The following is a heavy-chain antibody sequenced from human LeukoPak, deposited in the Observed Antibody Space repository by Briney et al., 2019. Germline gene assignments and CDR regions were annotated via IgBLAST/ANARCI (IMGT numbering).Heavy chain of an antibody. CDR1: GGSISSYY. CDR3: ARLSDYYGSGSYYKFYYYYYYMDV. V-gene: IGHV4-4*07. Sequence: SETLSLTCTVSGGSISSYYWSWIRQPAGKGLEWIGRIYTSGSTDYNPSLKSRVTMSVDTSKNQFSLKLSSVTAADTAVYYCARLSDYYGSGSYYKFYYYYYYMDVWGKGTTVTISS. J-gene: IGHJ6*03. CDR2: IYTSGST. D-gene: IGHD3-10*01.